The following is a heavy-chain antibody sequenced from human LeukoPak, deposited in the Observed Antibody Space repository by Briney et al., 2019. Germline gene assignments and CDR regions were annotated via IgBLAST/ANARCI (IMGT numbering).Heavy chain of an antibody. D-gene: IGHD6-13*01. CDR3: AREVAAAV. V-gene: IGHV3-30-3*01. Sequence: GRSLRLSCAASGFTFSSYAMHWVRQAPGKGLEWVAVISYDGSNKYYADSVKGRFTISRDNSKNTLYLQMNSLRAEDTAVYYCAREVAAAVWGQGTLVTVSS. J-gene: IGHJ4*02. CDR2: ISYDGSNK. CDR1: GFTFSSYA.